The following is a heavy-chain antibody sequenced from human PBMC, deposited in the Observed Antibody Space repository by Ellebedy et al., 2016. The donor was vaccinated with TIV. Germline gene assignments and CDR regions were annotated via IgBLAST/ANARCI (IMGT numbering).Heavy chain of an antibody. CDR3: ARDRSAYCGGDCFSAADP. V-gene: IGHV1-2*02. D-gene: IGHD2-21*02. J-gene: IGHJ5*02. CDR2: IDPHSGNT. CDR1: RHIFSDNY. Sequence: ASVKVSCXASRHIFSDNYIHWVRQAPGQGLEWMGWIDPHSGNTNSAQKLQGRVTMARDASISTVYIQLSSLRSDDTAIYYCARDRSAYCGGDCFSAADPWGQGTLVTVSS.